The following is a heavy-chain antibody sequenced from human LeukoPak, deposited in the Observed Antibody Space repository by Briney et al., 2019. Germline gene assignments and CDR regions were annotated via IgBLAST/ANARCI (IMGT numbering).Heavy chain of an antibody. CDR1: GFTFSSYA. V-gene: IGHV3-23*01. Sequence: SGGSLRLSCAASGFTFSSYAMSWVRQAPGKGLEWVSAISGSGGSTYYADSVKGRFTISRDNSKNTLYLQMNSLRAEDTAVYYCARTGRVATGPVGGIWGQGTMVTVSS. CDR2: ISGSGGST. D-gene: IGHD5-12*01. J-gene: IGHJ3*02. CDR3: ARTGRVATGPVGGI.